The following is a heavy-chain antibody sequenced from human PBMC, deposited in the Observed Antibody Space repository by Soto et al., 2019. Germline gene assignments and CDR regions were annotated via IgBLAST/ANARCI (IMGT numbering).Heavy chain of an antibody. CDR3: ARVRVIRGVIPSHFGL. J-gene: IGHJ4*02. V-gene: IGHV1-69*06. CDR2: IIPLYGTG. CDR1: GGTFNSYG. Sequence: QDHLAQSGAEVKKPGSSVTVSCKASGGTFNSYGISWVRQAPGQGLDWLGVIIPLYGTGNYAQKFQGRVSITAEKPTTPAYMDLSSLRSDDTALYYCARVRVIRGVIPSHFGLWGQGTLVTASS. D-gene: IGHD3-10*01.